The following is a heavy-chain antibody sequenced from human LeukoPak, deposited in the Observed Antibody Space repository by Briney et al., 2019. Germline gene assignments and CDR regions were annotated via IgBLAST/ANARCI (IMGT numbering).Heavy chain of an antibody. CDR2: ITWNSGRI. V-gene: IGHV3-9*01. CDR3: AKVLLPRGITPLDS. CDR1: GFSFDDHA. J-gene: IGHJ4*02. Sequence: PGGSLRLSCAASGFSFDDHAMHWVRQAPGKGLERVSSITWNSGRIGYADSVKGRFTISRDNAKNSLYLQMNSLRLEDTAWYYCAKVLLPRGITPLDSWGQGTLVTVSS.